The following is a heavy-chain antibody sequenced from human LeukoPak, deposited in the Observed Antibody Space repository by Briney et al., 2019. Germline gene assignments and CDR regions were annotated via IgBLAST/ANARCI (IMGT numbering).Heavy chain of an antibody. J-gene: IGHJ5*02. CDR1: GHTFTGYY. CDR3: AREGLRYFSTPSNHSNCSGGSCYTIWFDP. CDR2: INPNTGGT. Sequence: GASVKVSCKTSGHTFTGYYMHWVRQAPGQGLEWMGWINPNTGGTNYAQKFQGRVTMTRDTSISTAYMELSRLRSDDTAVYYCAREGLRYFSTPSNHSNCSGGSCYTIWFDPWGQGTLVTVSS. V-gene: IGHV1-2*02. D-gene: IGHD2-15*01.